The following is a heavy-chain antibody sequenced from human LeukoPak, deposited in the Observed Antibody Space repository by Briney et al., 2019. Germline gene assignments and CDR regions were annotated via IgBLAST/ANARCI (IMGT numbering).Heavy chain of an antibody. CDR1: GYTFTGYY. CDR2: INPNSGGT. CDR3: ARVPELAWSGYYYFDY. D-gene: IGHD3-3*01. J-gene: IGHJ4*02. Sequence: GASVKVSCKASGYTFTGYYMHWVRQAPGQGLEWMGWINPNSGGTNYAQKFQGRVTMTRDTSISTAYMELSRLRSDDTAVYYCARVPELAWSGYYYFDYWGQGTLVTVSS. V-gene: IGHV1-2*02.